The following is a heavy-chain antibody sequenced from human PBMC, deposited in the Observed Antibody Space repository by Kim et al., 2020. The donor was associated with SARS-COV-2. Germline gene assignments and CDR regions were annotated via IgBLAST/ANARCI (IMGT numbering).Heavy chain of an antibody. CDR2: IYYSGST. CDR1: GGSISSYY. D-gene: IGHD6-6*01. J-gene: IGHJ6*02. V-gene: IGHV4-59*08. CDR3: ARLRYSSSSHYYYYYGMDV. Sequence: SETLSLTCTVSGGSISSYYWSWIRQPPGKGLEWIGYIYYSGSTNYNPSLKSRVTISVDTSKNQFSLKLSSVTAADTAVYYCARLRYSSSSHYYYYYGMDVWGQGTTVTVSS.